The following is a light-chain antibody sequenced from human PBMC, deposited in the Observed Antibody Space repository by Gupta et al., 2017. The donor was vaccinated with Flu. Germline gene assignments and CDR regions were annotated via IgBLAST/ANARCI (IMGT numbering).Light chain of an antibody. CDR2: DAS. CDR1: QDISND. J-gene: IGKJ4*01. Sequence: DIQMTQSPSSLSASVGDRVTITRQASQDISNDLNWYQQKPGKAPKRLIYDASNLETGVPSRFSGSGSGTELTVTISSLKPEDIATYYCQQYESFPLTFGGGTKVEIK. V-gene: IGKV1-33*01. CDR3: QQYESFPLT.